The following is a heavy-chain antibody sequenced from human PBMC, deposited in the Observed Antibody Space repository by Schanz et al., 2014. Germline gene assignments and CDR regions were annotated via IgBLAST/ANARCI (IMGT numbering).Heavy chain of an antibody. CDR2: IATSSSTR. CDR1: GFDFNSYS. D-gene: IGHD3-10*01. Sequence: EADLVESGGGLIQRGESLRLSCEASGFDFNSYSMNWVRQVPGKGLEWLSYIATSSSTRHYADSVKGRVTISRDNAKNSVSLQMRRLRVEDTAVYYCASGVHVSSLQKGLQFWVRGTLVIVSS. V-gene: IGHV3-48*01. J-gene: IGHJ1*01. CDR3: ASGVHVSSLQKGLQF.